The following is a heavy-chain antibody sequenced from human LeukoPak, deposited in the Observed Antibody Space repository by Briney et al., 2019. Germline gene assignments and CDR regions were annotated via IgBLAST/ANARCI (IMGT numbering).Heavy chain of an antibody. J-gene: IGHJ4*02. Sequence: GGALRLSCAASGFTLSSYAMSWVRQAPGKGLEWVSAISGSGGSTYYAHPVKGRFTISRDNAENPLYLQMNSLRAEDTAVYYCAKDLTALLWCGDAASYYFDYWGQGTLVTVSS. V-gene: IGHV3-23*01. D-gene: IGHD3-10*01. CDR1: GFTLSSYA. CDR2: ISGSGGST. CDR3: AKDLTALLWCGDAASYYFDY.